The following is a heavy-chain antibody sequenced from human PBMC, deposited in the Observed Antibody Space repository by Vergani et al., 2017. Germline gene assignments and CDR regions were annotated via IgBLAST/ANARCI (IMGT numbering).Heavy chain of an antibody. CDR1: GFTFSSHA. CDR2: LSASDRRT. D-gene: IGHD6-19*01. Sequence: EVQLLQSEGAVVQPGGSLRLSCVASGFTFSSHAMSWVRQAPGKGLEWVSTLSASDRRTHYADSVKGRFTISRDISKKTLFLHMNSLRPEDTAVYYCARVGRSEVAGTFGAFDIWGQGTMVTVSS. CDR3: ARVGRSEVAGTFGAFDI. J-gene: IGHJ3*02. V-gene: IGHV3-23*01.